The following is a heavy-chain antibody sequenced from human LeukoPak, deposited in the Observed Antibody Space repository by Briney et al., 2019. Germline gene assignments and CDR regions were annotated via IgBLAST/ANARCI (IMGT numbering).Heavy chain of an antibody. CDR3: ARLSETPVYYYSSGYYYLDS. CDR1: GYTFISHD. CDR2: MNPNTGAT. D-gene: IGHD3-22*01. V-gene: IGHV1-8*01. J-gene: IGHJ4*02. Sequence: ASVKVSCKASGYTFISHDINWVRQATGQRLEWMGWMNPNTGATGCAQNFQGRVTMTRDTSISTAYMELNSLRSEDTAVYYCARLSETPVYYYSSGYYYLDSWGQGTLVTVSS.